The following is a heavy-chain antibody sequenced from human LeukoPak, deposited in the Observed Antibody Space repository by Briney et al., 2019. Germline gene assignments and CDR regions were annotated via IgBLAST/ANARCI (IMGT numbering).Heavy chain of an antibody. CDR2: ISGSGAGT. D-gene: IGHD6-6*01. CDR1: GFTFSSYA. V-gene: IGHV3-23*01. J-gene: IGHJ4*02. Sequence: PGGSLRLSCAASGFTFSSYAMTWVRQAPGKGLEWVSTISGSGAGTYYADSVKGRFTISRDNSKSTLYLQMNSLRAEDTAVYYCARSSAIAPRREAEFEHWGQGTLVTVSS. CDR3: ARSSAIAPRREAEFEH.